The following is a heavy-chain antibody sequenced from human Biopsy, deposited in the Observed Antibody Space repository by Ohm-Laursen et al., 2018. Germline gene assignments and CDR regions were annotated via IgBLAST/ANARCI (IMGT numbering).Heavy chain of an antibody. J-gene: IGHJ6*02. CDR2: IHGDERSA. Sequence: GSLRLFCTASGFTFSRSVMHWVRQAPGKGLMWVSLIHGDERSATYAEPVKGRFTISRDNAKNTLHLQMNSLRVDDTAVYYCVKERFNYTPVGGYGMDVWGQGTTVTVSS. CDR1: GFTFSRSV. V-gene: IGHV3-74*03. CDR3: VKERFNYTPVGGYGMDV. D-gene: IGHD3-16*01.